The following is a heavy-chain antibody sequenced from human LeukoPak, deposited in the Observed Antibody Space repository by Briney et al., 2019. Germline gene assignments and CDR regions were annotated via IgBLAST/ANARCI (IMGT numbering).Heavy chain of an antibody. D-gene: IGHD3-22*01. V-gene: IGHV4-61*02. CDR1: GGPINSGSYS. CDR3: ARADRSGYFGNVVAFDI. Sequence: SETLSLTCTVSGGPINSGSYSWTWIRQPAGKGLEWIGRIHISGSTHYTPSLKSRVTISVDTSKSQFSLKLSSVTAADTAVYYCARADRSGYFGNVVAFDIWGQGTMVTVSS. CDR2: IHISGST. J-gene: IGHJ3*02.